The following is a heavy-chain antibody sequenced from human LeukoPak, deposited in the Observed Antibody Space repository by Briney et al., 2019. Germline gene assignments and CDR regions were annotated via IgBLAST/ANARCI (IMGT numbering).Heavy chain of an antibody. CDR3: AKDRPHGSSDWYPFDL. V-gene: IGHV4-59*01. J-gene: IGHJ2*01. CDR2: IYYSGST. D-gene: IGHD2-21*02. CDR1: GGSISSYY. Sequence: SETLSLTCTVSGGSISSYYRSWIRQPPGKGLEWIGYIYYSGSTNYNPSLKSRVTISVDTSNNQFSLKLSSVTAADTAVYYCAKDRPHGSSDWYPFDLWGRGTLVTVSS.